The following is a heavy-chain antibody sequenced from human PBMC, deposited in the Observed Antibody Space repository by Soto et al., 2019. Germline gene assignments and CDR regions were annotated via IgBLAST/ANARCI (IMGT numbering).Heavy chain of an antibody. J-gene: IGHJ4*02. CDR3: AKENYDSSGYYPYYFDY. V-gene: IGHV3-23*01. Sequence: EVPLLESGGGLVQPGGSLRLSCAASGFTFSSYAMSWVRQAPGKGLEWVSAISGSGGSTYYADSVKGRFTISRDNSKNTLYLQMNSLRAEDTAVYYCAKENYDSSGYYPYYFDYWGQGTLVTVSS. CDR2: ISGSGGST. CDR1: GFTFSSYA. D-gene: IGHD3-22*01.